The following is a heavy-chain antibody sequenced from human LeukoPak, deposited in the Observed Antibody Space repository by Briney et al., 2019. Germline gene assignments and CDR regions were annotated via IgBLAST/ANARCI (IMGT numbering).Heavy chain of an antibody. CDR3: AKSKQLAPWDY. D-gene: IGHD1-1*01. V-gene: IGHV3-23*01. CDR1: GFTFSNYA. Sequence: GGSLRLSCAASGFTFSNYAMSWVRQAPGKGLEWVSTISGSGDSTYYADSVKGRFTISRDNSKNTLYLQMNSLRAEDTAVYYCAKSKQLAPWDYWGQGTLVTVSS. CDR2: ISGSGDST. J-gene: IGHJ4*02.